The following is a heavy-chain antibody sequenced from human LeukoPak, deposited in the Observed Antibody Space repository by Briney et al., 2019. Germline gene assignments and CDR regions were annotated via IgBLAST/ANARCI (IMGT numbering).Heavy chain of an antibody. CDR1: GDSVSSNSAA. D-gene: IGHD6-19*01. V-gene: IGHV6-1*01. CDR2: TYYRSKWYN. J-gene: IGHJ6*02. CDR3: ARDEQWLPPGGYYYGMDV. Sequence: SQTLSLTCAISGDSVSSNSAAWNWIRQSPSRGLEWLGRTYYRSKWYNDYAVSVKSRITINPDTSKNQFSLQLNSVTPEDTAVYYCARDEQWLPPGGYYYGMDVWGQGTTVTVSS.